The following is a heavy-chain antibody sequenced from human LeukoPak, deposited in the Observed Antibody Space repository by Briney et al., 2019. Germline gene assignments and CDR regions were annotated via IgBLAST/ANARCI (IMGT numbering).Heavy chain of an antibody. CDR1: GFTFSNAW. Sequence: PGGSLRLSYAASGFTFSNAWMIWVRQAPGKGLEWVGRIKSKTDGGTTDYAAPVKGRFTISRDDSKNTLDLQMNSLKTEDTAVYYCTTLYYYDSSGYYWVDYWGQGTLVTVSS. CDR3: TTLYYYDSSGYYWVDY. D-gene: IGHD3-22*01. CDR2: IKSKTDGGTT. V-gene: IGHV3-15*01. J-gene: IGHJ4*02.